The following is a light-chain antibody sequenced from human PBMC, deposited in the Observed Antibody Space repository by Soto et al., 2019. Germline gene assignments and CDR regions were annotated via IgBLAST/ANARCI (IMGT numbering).Light chain of an antibody. J-gene: IGLJ2*01. CDR2: DDD. V-gene: IGLV1-51*01. CDR1: SSNIGGNS. CDR3: QSYDSSLTNAV. Sequence: QSVMTQPPSVSAAPGQRVTISCSGSSSNIGGNSVSWYQQLPGTAPKLLIYDDDKRPSGIPDRFSGSKSGTSVSLAITGLRGEDEADYHCQSYDSSLTNAVFGGGTKVTVL.